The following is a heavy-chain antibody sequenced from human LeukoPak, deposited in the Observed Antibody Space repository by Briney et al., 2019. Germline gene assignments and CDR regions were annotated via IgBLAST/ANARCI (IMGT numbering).Heavy chain of an antibody. V-gene: IGHV4-4*07. CDR3: ARGPSLGGYSG. D-gene: IGHD4-23*01. CDR2: IYTTGST. J-gene: IGHJ4*02. CDR1: GGSISSHY. Sequence: SETLSLTCTVSGGSISSHYWTWIRQPAGKGLEWIGRIYTTGSTNYNPSLNSRVTMSVDMSKNQFSLKLSSVTAADTAVYYCARGPSLGGYSGWGQGTLVTVSS.